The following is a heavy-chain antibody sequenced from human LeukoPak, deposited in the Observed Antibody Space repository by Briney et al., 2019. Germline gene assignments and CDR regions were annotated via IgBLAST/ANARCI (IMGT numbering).Heavy chain of an antibody. CDR2: INHSGST. CDR3: ARESRGGYCSGGSCYSSDDAFDI. V-gene: IGHV4-34*01. D-gene: IGHD2-15*01. J-gene: IGHJ3*02. CDR1: GDSFSGYY. Sequence: PSETLSLTCAVYGDSFSGYYWSWLRQPPGKGLEWIGEINHSGSTNYNPSLKSRVTISVDTSKNQFSLKLSSVTAADTAVYYCARESRGGYCSGGSCYSSDDAFDIWGQGTVVTVSS.